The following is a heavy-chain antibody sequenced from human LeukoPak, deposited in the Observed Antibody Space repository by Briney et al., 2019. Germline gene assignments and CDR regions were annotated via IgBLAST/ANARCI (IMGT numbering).Heavy chain of an antibody. CDR2: INHSGST. CDR1: GGSFGDYY. V-gene: IGHV4-34*01. D-gene: IGHD2-2*01. CDR3: ARGPAMTEDY. Sequence: SETLSLTCAVYGGSFGDYYWSWIRQPPGKGLEWIGEINHSGSTNYNPSLKSRVTISVDTSKNQFSLKLSSVTAADTAVYYCARGPAMTEDYWGQGTLVTVSS. J-gene: IGHJ4*02.